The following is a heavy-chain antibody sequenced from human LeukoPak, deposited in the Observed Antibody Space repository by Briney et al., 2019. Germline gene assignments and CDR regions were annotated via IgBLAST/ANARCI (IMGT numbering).Heavy chain of an antibody. CDR3: AALGGGY. D-gene: IGHD3-16*01. Sequence: GGSLRLSCAASGFTFSTYSMNWVRQAPGKGLEWVSSISSSSSYIYYADSLKGRFTISRDNAKNSLYLQMNSLRAEDMAVYYCAALGGGYWGQGTLVTLSS. CDR2: ISSSSSYI. V-gene: IGHV3-21*06. J-gene: IGHJ4*02. CDR1: GFTFSTYS.